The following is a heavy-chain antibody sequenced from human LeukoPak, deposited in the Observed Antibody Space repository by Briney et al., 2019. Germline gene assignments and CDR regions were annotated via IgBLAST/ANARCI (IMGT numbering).Heavy chain of an antibody. CDR3: ARGASRVFTEQLRPFNWYFDL. Sequence: GASVKVSCKASGYTFTGYHMHWVRQAPGQGLEWMGWINPNSGGTNYAQKFQGRVTMTRDTSISTAYMELSRLRSDDTAVYYCARGASRVFTEQLRPFNWYFDLWGRGTLVTVSS. V-gene: IGHV1-2*02. CDR2: INPNSGGT. CDR1: GYTFTGYH. J-gene: IGHJ2*01. D-gene: IGHD1/OR15-1a*01.